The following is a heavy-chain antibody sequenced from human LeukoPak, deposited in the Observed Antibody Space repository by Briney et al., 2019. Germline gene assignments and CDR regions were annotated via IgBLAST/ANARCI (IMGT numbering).Heavy chain of an antibody. CDR3: ARVVLDHYYDSSGYLGTLDY. CDR2: ISAYNTNT. Sequence: ASVKVSCKASGYTFTGYYVHWVRQAPGQGLEWMGWISAYNTNTNYAQKLQGRVTMTTDTSTSTAYMELRSLRSDDTAVYYCARVVLDHYYDSSGYLGTLDYWGQGTLVTVSS. J-gene: IGHJ4*02. V-gene: IGHV1-18*04. CDR1: GYTFTGYY. D-gene: IGHD3-22*01.